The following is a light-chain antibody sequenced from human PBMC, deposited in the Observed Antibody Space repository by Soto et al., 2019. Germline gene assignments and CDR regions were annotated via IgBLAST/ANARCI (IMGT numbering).Light chain of an antibody. CDR1: SSDIGAGYD. CDR3: QSYDSSLSVDV. J-gene: IGLJ1*01. CDR2: ANI. V-gene: IGLV1-40*01. Sequence: QSVLTQPPSVSGAPGKRVTISCTGSSSDIGAGYDVHWYQQLPGTAPRLLIYANINRPSGVPDRFSGSKSGTSASLAITGLQADDEADYYCQSYDSSLSVDVFGTGTKVTVL.